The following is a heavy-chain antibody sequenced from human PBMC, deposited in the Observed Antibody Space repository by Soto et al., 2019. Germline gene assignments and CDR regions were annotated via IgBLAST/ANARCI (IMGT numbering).Heavy chain of an antibody. CDR1: GYSFTSYW. CDR3: ARLRSSSYYYYGVDV. Sequence: GESLKISCKGSGYSFTSYWISWVRQMPGKGLEWMGRIDPSDSYTNYSPSFQGHVTISADKSISTAYLQWSSLKASDTAMYYCARLRSSSYYYYGVDVWGQGTTVTVSS. CDR2: IDPSDSYT. V-gene: IGHV5-10-1*01. J-gene: IGHJ6*02. D-gene: IGHD6-6*01.